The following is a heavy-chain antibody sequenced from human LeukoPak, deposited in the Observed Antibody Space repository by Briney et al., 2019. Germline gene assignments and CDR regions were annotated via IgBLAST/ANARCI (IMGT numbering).Heavy chain of an antibody. Sequence: GGSLRLACAASGFTFSSYGMSWVRQAPGKGLEWVSVIYSGGNTYYADSVKGRFTISRDNSKNTLYLQMNSLRAEDTAVYYCARDLFDSSGNFDYWGQGTLVTVSS. CDR3: ARDLFDSSGNFDY. J-gene: IGHJ4*02. CDR2: IYSGGNT. CDR1: GFTFSSYG. V-gene: IGHV3-53*01. D-gene: IGHD3-22*01.